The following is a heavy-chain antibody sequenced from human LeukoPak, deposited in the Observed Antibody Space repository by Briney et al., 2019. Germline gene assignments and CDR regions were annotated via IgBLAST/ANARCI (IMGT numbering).Heavy chain of an antibody. D-gene: IGHD2-2*01. V-gene: IGHV3-74*01. CDR2: IHSDGSST. Sequence: GGSLRLSCAASGFTFSSYWMHWVRQAPGKGLVGVSRIHSDGSSTSYADSVKGGFTISRDNAKNTPYLQINSLRAEDTAVYYCARDLFQLDCSSTSCYGDAVDYWGQGTLVTVSS. CDR3: ARDLFQLDCSSTSCYGDAVDY. J-gene: IGHJ4*02. CDR1: GFTFSSYW.